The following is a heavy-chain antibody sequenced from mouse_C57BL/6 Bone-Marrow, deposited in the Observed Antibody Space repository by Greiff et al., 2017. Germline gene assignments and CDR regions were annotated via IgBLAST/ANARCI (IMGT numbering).Heavy chain of an antibody. CDR1: GYTFTSYW. V-gene: IGHV1-61*01. CDR3: AREGITTVVEGFAY. CDR2: IYPSDSET. D-gene: IGHD1-1*01. J-gene: IGHJ3*01. Sequence: QVQLQQPGAELVRPGSSVKLSCKASGYTFTSYWMDWVKQRPGQGLEWIGNIYPSDSETHYNQKFKDKATLTVDKSSSTAYMHLSSLTSEDSAVYYCAREGITTVVEGFAYWGQGTLVTVSA.